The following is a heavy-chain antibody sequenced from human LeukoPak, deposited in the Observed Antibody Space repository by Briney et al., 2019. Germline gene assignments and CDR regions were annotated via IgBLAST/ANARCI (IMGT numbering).Heavy chain of an antibody. Sequence: GGSLRLSCAASGFTFSSYWMSWVRQAPGKGPEWVANIKKDGSEKYYVDSVKGRFTISRDNAKTSLYLQMNSLRAEDTAVYYCARDLSGVTGYTYGRGIDYWGQGTLVTVSS. D-gene: IGHD5-18*01. J-gene: IGHJ4*02. CDR3: ARDLSGVTGYTYGRGIDY. V-gene: IGHV3-7*01. CDR2: IKKDGSEK. CDR1: GFTFSSYW.